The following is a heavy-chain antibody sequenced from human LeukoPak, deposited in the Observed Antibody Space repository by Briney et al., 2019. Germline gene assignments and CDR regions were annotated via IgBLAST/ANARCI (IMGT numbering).Heavy chain of an antibody. J-gene: IGHJ5*02. CDR1: GFTFNNYA. CDR3: AKGYHSS. Sequence: GGSLRLSCAASGFTFNNYAMSWVRQAPGKGLEWVSTVTNSGGRTYYVDSVKGRFSISRDNSKNTLHLQMNSLRAEDTAVYYCAKGYHSSWGQGTLVTVSS. V-gene: IGHV3-23*01. CDR2: VTNSGGRT. D-gene: IGHD1-26*01.